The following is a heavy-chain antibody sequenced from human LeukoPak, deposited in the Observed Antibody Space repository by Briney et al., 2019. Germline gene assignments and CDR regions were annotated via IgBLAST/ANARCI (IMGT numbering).Heavy chain of an antibody. CDR1: GYTFTSYD. Sequence: PGASVKVSCKASGYTFTSYDISWVRQAPGQGLEWMGWISIYTGDTNYAQKFQGRVTMTTDTSTSTAYMELRNLRSDDTAVFYCARVGLKYAYYYDSGTSYPLDHWGQGTLVTVSS. D-gene: IGHD3-10*01. CDR3: ARVGLKYAYYYDSGTSYPLDH. V-gene: IGHV1-18*01. CDR2: ISIYTGDT. J-gene: IGHJ4*02.